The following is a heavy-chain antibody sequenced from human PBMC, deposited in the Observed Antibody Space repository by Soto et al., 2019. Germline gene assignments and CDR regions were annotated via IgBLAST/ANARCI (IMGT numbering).Heavy chain of an antibody. V-gene: IGHV4-31*03. D-gene: IGHD1-1*01. CDR2: ISYTANP. Sequence: QVQLQESGPGLVKPSQTLSLTCTVSGGSISSGGTGSYWTWIRQLPGKGLEWIGYISYTANPYYTPSLKSRPTISIDTPENQFSPKRTSVTAAHTVVYFCASGHDAYKVRYWGQGTLVTVSS. J-gene: IGHJ4*02. CDR3: ASGHDAYKVRY. CDR1: GGSISSGGTGSY.